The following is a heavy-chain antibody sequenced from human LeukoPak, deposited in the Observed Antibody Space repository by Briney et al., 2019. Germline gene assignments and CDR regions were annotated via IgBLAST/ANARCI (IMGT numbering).Heavy chain of an antibody. D-gene: IGHD4-17*01. CDR2: INPNSGGT. CDR1: GYTFTGYY. V-gene: IGHV1-2*02. Sequence: GASVKVSCKASGYTFTGYYMHWVRQAPGQGLEWMGWINPNSGGTNYAQKFQGRVTMTRDTSISTAYMELSRLRSDDTAVYYCAMTTVTTGYWYFDLWGRGTLVTVSS. CDR3: AMTTVTTGYWYFDL. J-gene: IGHJ2*01.